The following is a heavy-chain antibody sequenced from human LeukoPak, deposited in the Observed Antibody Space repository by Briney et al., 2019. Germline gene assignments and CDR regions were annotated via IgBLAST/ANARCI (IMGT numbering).Heavy chain of an antibody. D-gene: IGHD3-3*01. V-gene: IGHV4-30-4*01. J-gene: IGHJ4*02. Sequence: PSETLSLTCTVSGGSISSGDYYWSWIRQPPGKGLEWIGYIYYSGSTYYNPSLKSRVTISVDTSKNQFSLKLSSVTAADTAVCYCARGNIGLRFLEWSDFDYWGQGTLVTVSS. CDR2: IYYSGST. CDR3: ARGNIGLRFLEWSDFDY. CDR1: GGSISSGDYY.